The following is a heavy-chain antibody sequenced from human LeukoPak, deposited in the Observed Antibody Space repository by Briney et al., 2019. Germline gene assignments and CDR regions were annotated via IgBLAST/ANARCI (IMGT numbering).Heavy chain of an antibody. CDR3: ARVRYNYGDSDY. J-gene: IGHJ4*02. Sequence: SETLSLTCAVSGYSISSGYYWGWIRQPPGKGLEWIGTIYHNGNTYYNPSLKSRVTISVDTSKNQFTLKLSSVTAADTAVYYCARVRYNYGDSDYWGQGTLVTVSS. CDR1: GYSISSGYY. V-gene: IGHV4-38-2*01. CDR2: IYHNGNT. D-gene: IGHD5-18*01.